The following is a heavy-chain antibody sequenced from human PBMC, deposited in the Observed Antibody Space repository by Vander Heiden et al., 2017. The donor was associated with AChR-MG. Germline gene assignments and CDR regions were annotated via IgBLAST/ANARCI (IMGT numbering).Heavy chain of an antibody. Sequence: QVQLVQSGAEVKKPGASVKVSCQASGYTFTSYSVSGVRQAPGQGLEWMGWISAYNGNTNYAQKLQGRVTMTTDTSTSTAYMELRSLGSDDTAVYYCARDGDPIVVVPAATGAAFDIWGQGTMVTVSS. D-gene: IGHD2-2*01. CDR2: ISAYNGNT. CDR1: GYTFTSYS. V-gene: IGHV1-18*01. J-gene: IGHJ3*02. CDR3: ARDGDPIVVVPAATGAAFDI.